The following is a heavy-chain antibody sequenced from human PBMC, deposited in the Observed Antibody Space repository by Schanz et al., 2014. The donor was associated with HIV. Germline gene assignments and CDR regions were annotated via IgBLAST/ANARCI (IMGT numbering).Heavy chain of an antibody. CDR2: ISYEGSNK. Sequence: QVQLVESGGGVVQPGRSLRLSCAASGFTFSSYGLHWVRQAPGKGLEGVAVISYEGSNKYYADSVKGRFTISRDNSKNTLYLQMNSLRAEDTAVYYCAKDQGYDFWSGYYNYYDMDVWGQGTTVTVSS. CDR1: GFTFSSYG. J-gene: IGHJ6*02. CDR3: AKDQGYDFWSGYYNYYDMDV. D-gene: IGHD3-3*01. V-gene: IGHV3-30*18.